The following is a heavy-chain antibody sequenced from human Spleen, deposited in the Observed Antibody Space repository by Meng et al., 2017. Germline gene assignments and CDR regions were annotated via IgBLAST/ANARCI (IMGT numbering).Heavy chain of an antibody. Sequence: GGSLRLSCAASGFTFSNYWMTWVRQAPGKGLDWVANIKHDGSEKYYVDSVKGRFTLSRDNAKNSLYLQMSSLRAEDTAVYYCARADGTYYFYYGLDLWGQGTTVTVSS. J-gene: IGHJ6*02. CDR3: ARADGTYYFYYGLDL. CDR1: GFTFSNYW. V-gene: IGHV3-7*01. CDR2: IKHDGSEK.